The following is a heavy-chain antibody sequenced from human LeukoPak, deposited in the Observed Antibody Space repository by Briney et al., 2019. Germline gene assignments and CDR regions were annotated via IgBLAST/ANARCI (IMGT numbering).Heavy chain of an antibody. J-gene: IGHJ4*02. CDR1: TFTFSSYN. CDR3: AKDRDSSSWYYFDY. D-gene: IGHD6-13*01. CDR2: ISGSGGST. Sequence: GGSLRLSCAASTFTFSSYNMSWVRQAPGKGLEWVSAISGSGGSTYYADSVKGRFTISRDNSKNSLYLQMNSLRAEDTALYYCAKDRDSSSWYYFDYWGQGTLVTVSS. V-gene: IGHV3-23*01.